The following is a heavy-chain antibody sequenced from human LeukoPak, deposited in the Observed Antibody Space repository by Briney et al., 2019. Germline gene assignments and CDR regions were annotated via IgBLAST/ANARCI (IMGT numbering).Heavy chain of an antibody. CDR3: ARASDFNNYYYYYMDV. J-gene: IGHJ6*03. V-gene: IGHV1-46*01. Sequence: ASVKVSCKASGYTFTGYYMHWVRQAPGQGLEWMGIINPSGGSTSYAQKFQGRVTMTRDMSTSTVYMELSSLRSEDTAVYYCARASDFNNYYYYYMDVWGKGTTVTVSS. D-gene: IGHD3-3*01. CDR1: GYTFTGYY. CDR2: INPSGGST.